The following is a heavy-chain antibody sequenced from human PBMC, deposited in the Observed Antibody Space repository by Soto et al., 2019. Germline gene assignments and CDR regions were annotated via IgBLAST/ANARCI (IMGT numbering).Heavy chain of an antibody. CDR1: GYTFSDYY. CDR2: INPNSGGT. J-gene: IGHJ4*02. V-gene: IGHV1-2*02. CDR3: AREPATAKPEGVDF. Sequence: GASVKVSCKASGYTFSDYYIHWVRQAPGQGLKWMGWINPNSGGTKYAPKFQGGVTMTRDTSITTAYMELSRLRSGDTAVYYCAREPATAKPEGVDFWGQGTLVTVSS. D-gene: IGHD1-1*01.